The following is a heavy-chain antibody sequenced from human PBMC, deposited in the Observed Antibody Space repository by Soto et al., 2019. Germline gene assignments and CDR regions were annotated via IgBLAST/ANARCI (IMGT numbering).Heavy chain of an antibody. D-gene: IGHD6-13*01. CDR1: GFTLSSYW. V-gene: IGHV3-7*05. J-gene: IGHJ4*02. Sequence: PGGSLRLSCAASGFTLSSYWMSWVRQAPGKGLEWVANINQDGTEKYYVDSVKGRFTISRDNAKNSLYLQMNSLRDEDTAVYYCARAIAAADSYWGQGTQVTVSS. CDR2: INQDGTEK. CDR3: ARAIAAADSY.